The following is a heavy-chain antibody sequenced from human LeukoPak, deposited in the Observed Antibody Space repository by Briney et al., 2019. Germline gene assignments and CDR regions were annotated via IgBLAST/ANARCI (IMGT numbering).Heavy chain of an antibody. V-gene: IGHV1-69*06. Sequence: SVKVSCKASGGTFNSYAITWVRQAPGQGLEWMGRIIPIFGTANYAQKFQGRVTITADKSTSTAYMEVSSLRSEDTAVYYCARDQTTGAFDFWGQGTMVTVSS. CDR3: ARDQTTGAFDF. CDR2: IIPIFGTA. CDR1: GGTFNSYA. D-gene: IGHD1-1*01. J-gene: IGHJ3*01.